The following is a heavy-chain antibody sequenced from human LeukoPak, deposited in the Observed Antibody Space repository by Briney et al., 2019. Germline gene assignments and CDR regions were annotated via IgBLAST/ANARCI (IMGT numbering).Heavy chain of an antibody. V-gene: IGHV3-48*03. J-gene: IGHJ4*02. D-gene: IGHD2-2*01. CDR2: ISSSGSTM. Sequence: GGSLRLSCAASGFTFSSYEMNWVRQAPGKGLEWVSYISSSGSTMYYADSVKGRFTISRDNAKNSLYLQMNSLRAEDTAVYYCARDRIVVPAVPFDYWGQGTLVTVSS. CDR3: ARDRIVVPAVPFDY. CDR1: GFTFSSYE.